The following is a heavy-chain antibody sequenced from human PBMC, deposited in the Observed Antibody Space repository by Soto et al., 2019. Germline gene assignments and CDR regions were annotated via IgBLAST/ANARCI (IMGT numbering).Heavy chain of an antibody. D-gene: IGHD2-2*01. J-gene: IGHJ6*02. V-gene: IGHV3-9*01. CDR1: GFTFDDYA. Sequence: PGGSLRLSCAASGFTFDDYAMHWVRQAPGKGLEWVSGISWNSGSIGYADSVKGRFTISRDNSKNTLYLQMNSLRAEDTAVYYCAKDSQSVLVSAARVYGMDVWGQGTTVTVSS. CDR3: AKDSQSVLVSAARVYGMDV. CDR2: ISWNSGSI.